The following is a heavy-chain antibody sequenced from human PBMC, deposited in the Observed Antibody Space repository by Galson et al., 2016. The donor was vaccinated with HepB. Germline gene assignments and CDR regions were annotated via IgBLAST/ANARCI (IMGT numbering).Heavy chain of an antibody. CDR3: ARDTGVVPCFDP. J-gene: IGHJ5*02. CDR1: GFTFSSYA. Sequence: SLRLSCAASGFTFSSYAMNWVRQAPGKGLEWVSYITRSGGTTLYADSVKGRFTISRDKAKNSLYLQMNSPRAEDTAVYYCARDTGVVPCFDPWGQGTLVTVSS. V-gene: IGHV3-48*01. CDR2: ITRSGGTT. D-gene: IGHD2-15*01.